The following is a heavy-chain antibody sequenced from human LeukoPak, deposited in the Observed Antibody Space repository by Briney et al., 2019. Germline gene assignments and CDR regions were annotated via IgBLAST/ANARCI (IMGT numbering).Heavy chain of an antibody. Sequence: PGGSLRLSCAASGFNLDDYAMHWVRQAPGKGLEWVSSISWDSGSSVYVDSVKGRFTVSRDNAKNSLYLQMDSLTPEDSALYYCVIDLRLDLHLDTFHIWGRGTRVTVSS. CDR3: VIDLRLDLHLDTFHI. V-gene: IGHV3-9*01. D-gene: IGHD1-1*01. CDR2: ISWDSGSS. CDR1: GFNLDDYA. J-gene: IGHJ3*02.